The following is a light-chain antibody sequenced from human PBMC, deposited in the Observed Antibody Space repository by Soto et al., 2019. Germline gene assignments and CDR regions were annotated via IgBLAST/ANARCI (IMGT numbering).Light chain of an antibody. CDR3: QAWDSNKVV. V-gene: IGLV3-1*01. J-gene: IGLJ3*02. CDR1: KLGEKY. CDR2: QDT. Sequence: SYELTQPPSVSVSPGQTASITCSGDKLGEKYACWYQQKPGQSPVVVIYQDTKRPSGIPERFSGSNSGNTATLTISGTQAMDEADYYCQAWDSNKVVFGGGTKLTVL.